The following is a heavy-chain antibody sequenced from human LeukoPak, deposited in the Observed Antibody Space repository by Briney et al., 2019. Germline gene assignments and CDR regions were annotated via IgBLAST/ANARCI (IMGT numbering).Heavy chain of an antibody. CDR3: AKDIRRYSSGDY. J-gene: IGHJ4*02. CDR1: GFTFSSYA. D-gene: IGHD6-25*01. V-gene: IGHV3-23*01. CDR2: ISGSGGST. Sequence: GGSLRLSCAASGFTFSSYAMSWVRQAPGKGREWVSAISGSGGSTYYADSVKGGFTISRDNSKNTLYLQMNSLRAEDTAVYYCAKDIRRYSSGDYWGQGTLVTVSS.